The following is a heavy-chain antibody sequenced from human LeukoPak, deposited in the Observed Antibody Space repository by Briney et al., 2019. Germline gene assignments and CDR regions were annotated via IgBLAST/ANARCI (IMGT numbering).Heavy chain of an antibody. Sequence: GGSLRLSCAASGFTFSSYSMNWVRQAPGKGLEWVSSISSSSSYIYYADSVKGRFTISRDNAKNSLYLQMNSLRAEDTAVYYCARDSSGQGYYYYYYMDVWGKGTTVTVSS. D-gene: IGHD6-19*01. CDR3: ARDSSGQGYYYYYYMDV. V-gene: IGHV3-21*01. J-gene: IGHJ6*03. CDR2: ISSSSSYI. CDR1: GFTFSSYS.